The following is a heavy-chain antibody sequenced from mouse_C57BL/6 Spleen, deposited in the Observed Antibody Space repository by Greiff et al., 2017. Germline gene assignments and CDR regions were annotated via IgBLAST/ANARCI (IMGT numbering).Heavy chain of an antibody. Sequence: QVQLQQSGAELARPGASVKLSCKASGYTFTSYGISWVKQRTGQGLEWIGEIYPRSGNTYYNEKFKGKATLTADKSSSTAYMELRSLTSEDSAVYFCAREGVVAPNYAMDYWGQGTSVTVSS. D-gene: IGHD1-1*01. J-gene: IGHJ4*01. CDR1: GYTFTSYG. CDR3: AREGVVAPNYAMDY. CDR2: IYPRSGNT. V-gene: IGHV1-81*01.